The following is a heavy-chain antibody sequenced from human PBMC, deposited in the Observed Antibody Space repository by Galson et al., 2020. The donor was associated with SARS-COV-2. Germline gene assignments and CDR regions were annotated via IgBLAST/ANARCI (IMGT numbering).Heavy chain of an antibody. J-gene: IGHJ3*02. CDR3: ARDRGMWFTGGAFDI. D-gene: IGHD2-21*01. CDR2: IYYSGST. Sequence: SETLSLTCTVSGGSISSGGYYWSWIRPHPGKGLEWIGYIYYSGSTYYNPSLNSRVTISVDTSKNQFSLKLSSVTAADTAVYYCARDRGMWFTGGAFDIWGQGTMVTVSS. V-gene: IGHV4-31*03. CDR1: GGSISSGGYY.